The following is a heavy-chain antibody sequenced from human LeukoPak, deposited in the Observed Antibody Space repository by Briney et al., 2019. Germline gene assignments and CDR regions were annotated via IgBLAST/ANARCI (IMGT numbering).Heavy chain of an antibody. J-gene: IGHJ4*02. CDR3: ASVYDTSGFWGDY. Sequence: SQTLSLTCTVSGDSISSGDYYWSWIRRPPGKGLEWIGYIYYSGSTYYNPSLKSRVTISVDTSKNQFSLKLSSVTATDTAVYYCASVYDTSGFWGDYWGQGTLVTVSS. CDR2: IYYSGST. V-gene: IGHV4-30-4*01. D-gene: IGHD3-22*01. CDR1: GDSISSGDYY.